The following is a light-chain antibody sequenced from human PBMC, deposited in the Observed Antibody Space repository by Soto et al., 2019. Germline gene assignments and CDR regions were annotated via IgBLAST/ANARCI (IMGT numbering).Light chain of an antibody. CDR1: SSDVGGYNY. CDR3: SSYTSRSTRV. J-gene: IGLJ3*02. Sequence: QSALTQPASGSGSPGQSIPISCTGTSSDVGGYNYVSWYQQHPGKAPKLMIYEVRTRPSGVSNRFSGSKSGNTASLTIAGLLAEYEDDYYCSSYTSRSTRVFGGGTKLTVL. CDR2: EVR. V-gene: IGLV2-14*01.